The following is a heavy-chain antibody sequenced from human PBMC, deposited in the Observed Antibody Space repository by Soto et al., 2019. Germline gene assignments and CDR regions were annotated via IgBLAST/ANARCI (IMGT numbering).Heavy chain of an antibody. D-gene: IGHD3-3*01. V-gene: IGHV4-31*03. CDR3: ARVWGRSGYPVY. CDR1: GGSISSGGYY. J-gene: IGHJ4*02. CDR2: IYYSGST. Sequence: SETLSLTCTVSGGSISSGGYYWSWIRQHPGKGLEWIGYIYYSGSTYYNPSLKGRVTISVDTSKNQFSLKLSSVTAADTAVYYCARVWGRSGYPVYWGQGGLVTVSS.